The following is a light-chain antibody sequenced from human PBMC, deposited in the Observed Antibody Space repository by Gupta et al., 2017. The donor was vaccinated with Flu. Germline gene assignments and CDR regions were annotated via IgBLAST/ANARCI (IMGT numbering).Light chain of an antibody. CDR3: MQSIQRPFT. V-gene: IGKV2D-29*01. CDR2: ELS. J-gene: IGKJ4*01. Sequence: VTPAQPASISCKSTQSLLYSDGKTFLYWYLQKPGQPPRLLLYELSKRFSGVPDRFSGSGSGTDFTLRISRVEAEDVGVYYCMQSIQRPFTFGGGTKVQIE. CDR1: QSLLYSDGKTF.